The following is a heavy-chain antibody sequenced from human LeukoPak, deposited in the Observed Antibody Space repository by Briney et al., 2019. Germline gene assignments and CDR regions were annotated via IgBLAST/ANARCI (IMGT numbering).Heavy chain of an antibody. CDR3: ARASYYYDSSGYYRYYFDY. CDR1: GFTFSSYS. Sequence: PGGSLRLSCAASGFTFSSYSMNWVRQAPGKGLEWVSSISSSSSYIYYADSVKGRFTISRDNAKNSLYLQMNSLRAEDTAVYYCARASYYYDSSGYYRYYFDYWGQGTLVTVSS. V-gene: IGHV3-21*04. D-gene: IGHD3-22*01. J-gene: IGHJ4*02. CDR2: ISSSSSYI.